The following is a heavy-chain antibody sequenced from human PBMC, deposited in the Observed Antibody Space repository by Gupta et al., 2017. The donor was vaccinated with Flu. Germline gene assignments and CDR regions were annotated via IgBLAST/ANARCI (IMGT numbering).Heavy chain of an antibody. CDR1: GFIFANSA. J-gene: IGHJ4*02. CDR2: ISASGNNA. Sequence: DVQVLESGGKLIQPGESLRLSCTGPGFIFANSAMTWVRQAPGKGLGWVAGISASGNNAWYARSVEGRFTISRDNYKATTYLQMSDMRAGDTAVYYCARTATWEHTDWGRGTLVSVSS. CDR3: ARTATWEHTD. V-gene: IGHV3-23*01. D-gene: IGHD1-26*01.